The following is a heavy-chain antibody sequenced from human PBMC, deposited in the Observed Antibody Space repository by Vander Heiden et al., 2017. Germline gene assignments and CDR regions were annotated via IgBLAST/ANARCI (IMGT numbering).Heavy chain of an antibody. J-gene: IGHJ4*02. CDR1: GGSICSSSYY. CDR3: ARMGMTTVTTAGDY. CDR2: IYYSGST. D-gene: IGHD4-17*01. V-gene: IGHV4-39*01. Sequence: QLQMRESAPGLVKPSGTLSLTCTVSGGSICSSSYYVGWIRQPPGKGLEWIGSIYYSGSTYYNPSLKSRVTISVATSKNQFSLKLSSVTAADTAVYYCARMGMTTVTTAGDYWGQGTLVTVSS.